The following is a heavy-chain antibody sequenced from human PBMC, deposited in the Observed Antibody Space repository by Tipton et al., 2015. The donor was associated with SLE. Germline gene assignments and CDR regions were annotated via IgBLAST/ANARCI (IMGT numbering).Heavy chain of an antibody. CDR3: ARGISGYYYYFYMDV. V-gene: IGHV4-34*01. CDR1: GGSFSGYH. J-gene: IGHJ6*03. D-gene: IGHD6-25*01. Sequence: TLSLTCALSGGSFSGYHWSWMRQSPGKGLEWIGEITNSGNPKYNPSLKSRVTISGDTSKSQLSLKLSSVTAADTAVYYCARGISGYYYYFYMDVWDKGTTVTVSS. CDR2: ITNSGNP.